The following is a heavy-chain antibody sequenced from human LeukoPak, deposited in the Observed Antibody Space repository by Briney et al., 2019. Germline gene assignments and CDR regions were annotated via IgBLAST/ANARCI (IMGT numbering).Heavy chain of an antibody. J-gene: IGHJ3*02. Sequence: ASVKVSCKASGYTFTDYYIHWVRQAPGQGLEWMGWINPNSGGTNYAQKFRGRVTMTRNTSISTAYMELSSLRSEDTAVYYCARGWPYGSGIGPLGAAFDIWGQGTMVTVSS. D-gene: IGHD3-10*01. CDR2: INPNSGGT. V-gene: IGHV1-2*02. CDR3: ARGWPYGSGIGPLGAAFDI. CDR1: GYTFTDYY.